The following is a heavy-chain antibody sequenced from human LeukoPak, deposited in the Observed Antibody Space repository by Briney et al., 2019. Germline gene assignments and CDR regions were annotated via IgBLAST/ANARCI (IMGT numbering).Heavy chain of an antibody. J-gene: IGHJ4*02. CDR2: ISGSGGNT. Sequence: PGGSLRLSCAASEFSVGSNYMTWVRQAPGKGLEWVSAISGSGGNTYYADSVKGRFTISRDNSKNTLYLQMNSLRAEDTALYYCAKPAKTDYADYWGQGTLVTVSS. V-gene: IGHV3-23*01. CDR1: EFSVGSNY. D-gene: IGHD1-14*01. CDR3: AKPAKTDYADY.